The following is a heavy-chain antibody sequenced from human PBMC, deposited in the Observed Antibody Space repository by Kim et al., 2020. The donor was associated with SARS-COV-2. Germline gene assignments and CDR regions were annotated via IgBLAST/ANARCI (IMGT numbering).Heavy chain of an antibody. J-gene: IGHJ3*02. CDR1: GGSISSYY. V-gene: IGHV4-59*01. Sequence: SETLSLTCTVSGGSISSYYWSWIRQPPGKGLEWIGYIYYSGSTNYNPSLKSRVTISVDTSKNQFSLKLSSVTAADAAVYYCARDAADSSSWYLDAFDIWGQGTMVTVSS. CDR2: IYYSGST. CDR3: ARDAADSSSWYLDAFDI. D-gene: IGHD6-13*01.